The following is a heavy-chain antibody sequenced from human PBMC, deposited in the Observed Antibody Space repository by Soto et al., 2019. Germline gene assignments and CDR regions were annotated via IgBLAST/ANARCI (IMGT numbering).Heavy chain of an antibody. CDR2: ISSGGSSI. CDR3: ARDLLGGSDY. J-gene: IGHJ4*02. V-gene: IGHV3-11*01. CDR1: GFTFNDYY. Sequence: QVPLVESGGGLVKAGGSLRLSCAASGFTFNDYYMSWIRQPPGKGLEWLSYISSGGSSISYADSVKGRFTISRDNARNALYLQMNSLRADDTAVYYCARDLLGGSDYWGQGTLVTVSS. D-gene: IGHD3-16*01.